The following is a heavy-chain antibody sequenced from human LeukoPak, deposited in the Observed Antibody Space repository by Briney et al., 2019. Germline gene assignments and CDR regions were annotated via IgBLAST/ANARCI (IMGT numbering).Heavy chain of an antibody. CDR2: IYYSGST. Sequence: PSETLSLTCTVSGGSISSSSYYWSWIRQHPGKGLEWIGYIYYSGSTYYNPSLKSRVTISVDTSKNQFSLKLSSVTAADTAVYYCASRPLHYYYGMDVWGQGTTVTVSS. V-gene: IGHV4-31*03. J-gene: IGHJ6*02. CDR3: ASRPLHYYYGMDV. CDR1: GGSISSSSYY.